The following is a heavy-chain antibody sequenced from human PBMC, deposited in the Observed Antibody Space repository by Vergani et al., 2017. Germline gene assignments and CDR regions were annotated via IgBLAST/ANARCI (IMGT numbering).Heavy chain of an antibody. Sequence: QVQVVQSGAEVKKSGASVKVSCKTSGYTFSNYYMHWVRQAPGQGLEWMGIINPSGGHTNYAQKFQGRVTMTRDTSTSTVYMELSSLGSEDTAIYYCARGDYGILTGYRYCGQGTLVTVSA. D-gene: IGHD3-9*01. V-gene: IGHV1-46*03. CDR1: GYTFSNYY. CDR3: ARGDYGILTGYRY. J-gene: IGHJ4*02. CDR2: INPSGGHT.